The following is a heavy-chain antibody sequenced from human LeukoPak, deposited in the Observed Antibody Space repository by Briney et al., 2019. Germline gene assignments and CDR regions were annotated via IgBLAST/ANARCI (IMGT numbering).Heavy chain of an antibody. CDR2: ISAYNGNT. CDR1: GYTFTGYY. V-gene: IGHV1-18*04. D-gene: IGHD2-15*01. Sequence: ASVKVSCKASGYTFTGYYMHWVRQAPGQGLEGMGWISAYNGNTNYAQKLQGRVTMTTDTSTTTAYMELRSLRSDDTAVYYCAREAGWSKYFQHWGQGTLVTVSS. J-gene: IGHJ1*01. CDR3: AREAGWSKYFQH.